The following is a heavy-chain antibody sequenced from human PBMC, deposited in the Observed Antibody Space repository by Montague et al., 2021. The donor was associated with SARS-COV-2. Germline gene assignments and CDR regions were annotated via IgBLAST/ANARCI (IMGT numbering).Heavy chain of an antibody. V-gene: IGHV2-70*01. CDR1: GFSLSTSGMC. J-gene: IGHJ4*02. CDR2: IDWDDDK. CDR3: ARTYYDILPNLYYFDY. D-gene: IGHD3-9*01. Sequence: PALVKPTQTLTLTCTFSGFSLSTSGMCVSWIRQPPGKALEWLALIDWDDDKYHSTSLKTGLTISKDTSKNQVVLTMTNMDPVDTATYYCARTYYDILPNLYYFDYWGQGTLVTVSS.